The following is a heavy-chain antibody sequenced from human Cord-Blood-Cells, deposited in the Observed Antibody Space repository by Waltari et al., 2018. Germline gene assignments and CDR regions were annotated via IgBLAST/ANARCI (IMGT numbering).Heavy chain of an antibody. J-gene: IGHJ4*02. Sequence: QLQLQESGPGLVKPSETLSLTCTVSGGSISSSSYYWGWIRQPPGKGLEWIGSIYYSGSPYYHPSLKSRVTISVDTSKNQFSLKLSSVTAADTAVYYCARHGYDIVVVPASDLYYFDYWGQGTLVTVSS. CDR1: GGSISSSSYY. CDR2: IYYSGSP. V-gene: IGHV4-39*01. CDR3: ARHGYDIVVVPASDLYYFDY. D-gene: IGHD2-2*01.